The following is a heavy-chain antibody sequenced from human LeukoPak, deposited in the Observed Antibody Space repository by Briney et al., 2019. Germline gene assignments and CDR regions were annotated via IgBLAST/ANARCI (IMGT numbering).Heavy chain of an antibody. Sequence: SETLSLTCAVYGGSFSGYYWSWIRQPPGKGLEWIGEINHSGSTNYNLSLKSRVTISVDTSKNQFSLKLSSVTAADTAVYYCAIGPEWMGNSQDYWGQGTLVTVSS. J-gene: IGHJ4*02. CDR2: INHSGST. CDR3: AIGPEWMGNSQDY. V-gene: IGHV4-34*01. CDR1: GGSFSGYY. D-gene: IGHD4-23*01.